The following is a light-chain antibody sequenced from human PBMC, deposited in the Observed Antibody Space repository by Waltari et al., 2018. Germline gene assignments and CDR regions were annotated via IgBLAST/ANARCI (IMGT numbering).Light chain of an antibody. CDR3: QSYDSSLSAVV. V-gene: IGLV1-40*01. J-gene: IGLJ2*01. CDR1: SSNIGAGYD. CDR2: GNT. Sequence: QSVLTQPPSVSGAPGQRVTISCTGSSSNIGAGYDVPWYQQLPGTAPKLLIYGNTNLPSGVPHRFSGPKSGTSASLAITGLQVDDEADYYCQSYDSSLSAVVFGGGTKLTVL.